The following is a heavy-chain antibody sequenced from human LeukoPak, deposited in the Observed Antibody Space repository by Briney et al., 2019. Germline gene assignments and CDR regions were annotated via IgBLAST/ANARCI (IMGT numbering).Heavy chain of an antibody. J-gene: IGHJ4*02. Sequence: SVKVSCKASGYTFTSYGISWVRQAPGQGLEWMGRIIPILGIANYAQKFQGRVTITADKSTSTAYMELSSLRSEDTAVYYCARGYYDSSGYYYVEDYWGQGALVTVSS. D-gene: IGHD3-22*01. CDR1: GYTFTSYG. CDR3: ARGYYDSSGYYYVEDY. CDR2: IIPILGIA. V-gene: IGHV1-69*04.